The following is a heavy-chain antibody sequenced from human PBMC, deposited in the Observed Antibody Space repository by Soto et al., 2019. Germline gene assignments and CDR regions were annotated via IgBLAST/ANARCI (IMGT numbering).Heavy chain of an antibody. Sequence: QGQLQQSGPGLVKPSQTLSLTCAISGDSVSSDITSWNWIRQSPSRGLEWLGRTYYRSKWFHDYAASVKSRITINPDTSKNQFSLELNSMTPEDTAVYYCARGNAMDVWGQWTVVTVSS. CDR3: ARGNAMDV. J-gene: IGHJ3*01. D-gene: IGHD3-10*01. V-gene: IGHV6-1*01. CDR2: TYYRSKWFH. CDR1: GDSVSSDITS.